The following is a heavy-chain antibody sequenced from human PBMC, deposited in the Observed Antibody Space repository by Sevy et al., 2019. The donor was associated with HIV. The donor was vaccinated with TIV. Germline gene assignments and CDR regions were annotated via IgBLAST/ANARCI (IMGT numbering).Heavy chain of an antibody. V-gene: IGHV3-7*01. J-gene: IGHJ4*02. Sequence: GGSLRFSCAASGFIFGNYNMHWVRQAPGKGLQWVATMKQEGSEKYYVDSVKGRFTISRVNAKHSLYLQMNSLRVEDSDDFLRLRVELGGFSYSLDCWGQGTLVTVSS. CDR3: LRVELGGFSYSLDC. CDR2: MKQEGSEK. CDR1: GFIFGNYN. D-gene: IGHD5-18*01.